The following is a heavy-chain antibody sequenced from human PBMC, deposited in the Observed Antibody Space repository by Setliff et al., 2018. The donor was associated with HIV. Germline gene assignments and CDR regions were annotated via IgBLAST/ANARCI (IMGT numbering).Heavy chain of an antibody. CDR1: GGSFSNYY. J-gene: IGHJ6*03. V-gene: IGHV4-34*01. CDR2: INHGGST. CDR3: ASSGNTLTDYSYYSYFMDV. Sequence: PSETLSLTCAVYGGSFSNYYWSWIRQSPGEGLEWIGEINHGGSTNYNPSLKSQVTMSVDTSKNQFSLQLTSVTAADTAVYYCASSGNTLTDYSYYSYFMDVWGGGTTVTVSS. D-gene: IGHD1-26*01.